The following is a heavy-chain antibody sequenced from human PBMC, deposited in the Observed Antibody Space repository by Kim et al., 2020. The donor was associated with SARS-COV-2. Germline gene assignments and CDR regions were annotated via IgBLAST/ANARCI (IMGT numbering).Heavy chain of an antibody. V-gene: IGHV4-39*07. Sequence: SETLSLTCTVSGGSISSSSYYWGWIRQPPGKWLEWIGSIYYSVSTYYNPSLKSRVTISVDTSKNQFSLKLSSVTAADTAVYYCASDGSGSYYNYYYYYGMDVWGQGTTVTVSS. CDR3: ASDGSGSYYNYYYYYGMDV. CDR2: IYYSVST. CDR1: GGSISSSSYY. J-gene: IGHJ6*02. D-gene: IGHD3-10*01.